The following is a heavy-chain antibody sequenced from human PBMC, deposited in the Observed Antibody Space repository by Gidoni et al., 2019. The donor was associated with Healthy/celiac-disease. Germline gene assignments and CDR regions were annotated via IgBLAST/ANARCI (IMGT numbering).Heavy chain of an antibody. CDR1: GGSISSGSYY. CDR3: ASDMITFGGVIVTRDY. Sequence: QLQLQESGPGLVKPSETLSLTCTVSGGSISSGSYYWGWIRQPPGKGLEWIGSIYYSGSTYYNPSLKSRVTISVDTSKNQFSLKLRFVTAADTAVFYCASDMITFGGVIVTRDYWGHGTLVTVSS. V-gene: IGHV4-39*01. D-gene: IGHD3-16*02. J-gene: IGHJ4*01. CDR2: IYYSGST.